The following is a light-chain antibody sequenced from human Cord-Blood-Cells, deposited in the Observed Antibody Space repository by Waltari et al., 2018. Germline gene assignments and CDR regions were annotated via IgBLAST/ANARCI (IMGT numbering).Light chain of an antibody. CDR1: QDISNY. CDR3: QQYDNLPRYT. Sequence: DIQMTQSPSSLSASVGDRVTITCQASQDISNYLNWYQQKPGKAPKLLIYGASNLETGGPSRFSGSGSGTDFTFTISSLQPEDIATYYCQQYDNLPRYTFGQGTKLEIK. CDR2: GAS. J-gene: IGKJ2*01. V-gene: IGKV1-33*01.